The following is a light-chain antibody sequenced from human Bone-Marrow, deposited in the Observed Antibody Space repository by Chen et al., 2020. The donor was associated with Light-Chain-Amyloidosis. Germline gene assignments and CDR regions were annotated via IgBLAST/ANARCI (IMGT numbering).Light chain of an antibody. CDR1: DLQTKY. Sequence: SYEMTQPPSVSVSPGQTARITCSGDDLQTKYVYWYQQKPGQAPVLVIHRDTERPSGISERFSGSSTGTTATLTISGVQAKDEADYHCQSADSSGTYEVIFGGGTKLTVL. CDR3: QSADSSGTYEVI. CDR2: RDT. J-gene: IGLJ2*01. V-gene: IGLV3-25*03.